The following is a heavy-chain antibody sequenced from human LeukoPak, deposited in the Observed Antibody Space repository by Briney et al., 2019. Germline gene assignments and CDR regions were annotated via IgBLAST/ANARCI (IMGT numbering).Heavy chain of an antibody. J-gene: IGHJ4*02. D-gene: IGHD4-17*01. CDR1: GFTFTRHW. Sequence: GGSLRLSCAASGFTFTRHWMGWVRQAPGKGLEWVASVKKDGDQYSVDSVKGRFIISRDNARNSLSLQMSSLRVEDTAIYFCARGPDYGDRLDYFDYWGQGTLVTVSS. CDR3: ARGPDYGDRLDYFDY. CDR2: VKKDGDQ. V-gene: IGHV3-7*01.